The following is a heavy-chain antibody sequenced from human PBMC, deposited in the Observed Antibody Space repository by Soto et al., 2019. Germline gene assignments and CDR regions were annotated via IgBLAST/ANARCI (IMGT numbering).Heavy chain of an antibody. J-gene: IGHJ4*02. D-gene: IGHD3-22*01. Sequence: SETLSLTCTVIGDSVSSNNYYWSWIRQRPGKGLEWIGYIHYSGDSYDNPSLTSRITMSMDVSKNQFSLNLRSVTAADTAIYSCARDVNDSSGSQGFDYWGQGTLVTVSS. CDR2: IHYSGDS. CDR1: GDSVSSNNYY. V-gene: IGHV4-31*03. CDR3: ARDVNDSSGSQGFDY.